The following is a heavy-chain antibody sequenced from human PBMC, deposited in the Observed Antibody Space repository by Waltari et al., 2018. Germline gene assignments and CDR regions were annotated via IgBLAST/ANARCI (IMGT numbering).Heavy chain of an antibody. Sequence: QVQLQESGPGLVKPSETLSLTCTVPGGSINTFYWNWIRQPPGKGLEWIGNIYYSGRTNYSPSRKSRVTISVDRSKNQFAVKRCSVTAADRAVYDCAWGGSGSRANFDCWGQGTLVTVSS. V-gene: IGHV4-59*12. CDR2: IYYSGRT. D-gene: IGHD3-10*01. CDR1: GGSINTFY. J-gene: IGHJ4*02. CDR3: AWGGSGSRANFDC.